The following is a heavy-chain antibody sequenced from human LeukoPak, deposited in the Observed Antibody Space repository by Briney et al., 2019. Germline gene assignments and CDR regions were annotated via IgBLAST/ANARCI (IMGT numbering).Heavy chain of an antibody. D-gene: IGHD2-21*02. J-gene: IGHJ3*02. Sequence: SQTLSLTCTVSGDSISSYYWSWIRQPPGKGLEWIGYIYHSGNTNSNPSLKSRVTISVDTTKNQFSLKLSSVTAADTAVYYCARSIIVVVAAGALDIWGQGTMVTVSS. CDR3: ARSIIVVVAAGALDI. CDR2: IYHSGNT. V-gene: IGHV4-59*08. CDR1: GDSISSYY.